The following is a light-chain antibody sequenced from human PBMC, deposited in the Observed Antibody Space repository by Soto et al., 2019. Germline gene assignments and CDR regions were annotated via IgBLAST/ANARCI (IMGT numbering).Light chain of an antibody. V-gene: IGKV3-15*01. CDR2: GAS. J-gene: IGKJ1*01. CDR1: QSVSSSY. Sequence: ELVLTQSPGTLSLSPGAGATLSCRASQSVSSSYLAWYQQKPGQAPRLLIYGASTRATGIPARFSGSGSGTEFTLTISSLQSEDFAVYYGQQYNNWPPWTFGQGTKVDIK. CDR3: QQYNNWPPWT.